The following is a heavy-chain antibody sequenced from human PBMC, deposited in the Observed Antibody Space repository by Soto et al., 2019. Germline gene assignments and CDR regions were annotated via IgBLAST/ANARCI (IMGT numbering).Heavy chain of an antibody. J-gene: IGHJ6*02. CDR3: ARGLNSKHIVVVTAPYCYYYYGMDV. D-gene: IGHD2-21*02. CDR2: IIPIFGTA. V-gene: IGHV1-69*13. CDR1: GGTFSSYA. Sequence: SVKVSCKASGGTFSSYAISWVRQAPGQGLEWMGGIIPIFGTANYAQKFQGRVTITADESTSTAYMELSSLRSEDTAVYYCARGLNSKHIVVVTAPYCYYYYGMDVWG.